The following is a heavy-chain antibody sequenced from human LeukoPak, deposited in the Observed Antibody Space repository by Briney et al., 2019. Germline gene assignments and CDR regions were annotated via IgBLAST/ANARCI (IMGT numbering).Heavy chain of an antibody. V-gene: IGHV3-53*01. CDR1: GFTVSSNY. D-gene: IGHD1-20*01. CDR2: IYSGGST. CDR3: ARGRNWNYNYYYMDV. Sequence: GGSLRPSCAASGFTVSSNYMSWVRQAPGKGLEWVSVIYSGGSTYYADSVKGRFTISRDNSKNTLYLQMNSLRAEDTAVYYCARGRNWNYNYYYMDVWGKGTTVTVSS. J-gene: IGHJ6*03.